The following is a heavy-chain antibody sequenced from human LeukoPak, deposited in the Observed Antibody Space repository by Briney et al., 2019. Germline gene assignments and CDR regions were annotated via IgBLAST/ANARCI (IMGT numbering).Heavy chain of an antibody. CDR2: INTNTGNP. CDR3: ARDSHHYYDSSGYYPFDY. CDR1: GYTFTSYA. J-gene: IGHJ4*02. V-gene: IGHV7-4-1*02. D-gene: IGHD3-22*01. Sequence: GASVKVSCKASGYTFTSYAMNWVRQAPGQGLEWMGWINTNTGNPTYAQGFTGRFVFSLDTSVSTAYLQISSLKAEDTAVYYCARDSHHYYDSSGYYPFDYWGQGTLVTVSS.